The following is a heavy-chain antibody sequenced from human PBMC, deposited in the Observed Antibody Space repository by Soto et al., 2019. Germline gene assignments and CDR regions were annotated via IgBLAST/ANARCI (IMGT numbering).Heavy chain of an antibody. CDR1: GGSFSGYY. V-gene: IGHV4-34*01. D-gene: IGHD6-13*01. J-gene: IGHJ5*02. Sequence: PSETLSLTCAVYGGSFSGYYWSWIRQPPGKGLEWIGEINHSGSTNYNPSLKSRVTISVDTSKNQFSLKLSSVTAADTAVYYCARDHSSSWYGGRDNWFDPWGQGTLVT. CDR3: ARDHSSSWYGGRDNWFDP. CDR2: INHSGST.